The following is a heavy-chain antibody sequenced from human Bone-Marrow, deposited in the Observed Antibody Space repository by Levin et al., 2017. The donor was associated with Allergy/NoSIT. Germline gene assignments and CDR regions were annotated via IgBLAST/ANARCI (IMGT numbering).Heavy chain of an antibody. CDR1: GYTFNSYG. J-gene: IGHJ4*02. CDR2: LNVDSGKT. V-gene: IGHV1-3*01. Sequence: VASVKVSCKVSGYTFNSYGIHWLRQAPGQSLEWMGWLNVDSGKTEYSMKFRDRVTLTRDTSANTTYMELSSLRSEDTAVYYCAREGIVVAETVDFWGQGTLVTVSS. CDR3: AREGIVVAETVDF. D-gene: IGHD6-19*01.